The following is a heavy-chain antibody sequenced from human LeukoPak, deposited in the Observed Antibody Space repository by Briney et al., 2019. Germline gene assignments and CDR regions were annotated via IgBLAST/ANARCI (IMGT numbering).Heavy chain of an antibody. V-gene: IGHV4-4*07. CDR1: GGSISGYY. CDR2: VDTSGRT. D-gene: IGHD2-15*01. Sequence: SDTLSLTCTVSGGSISGYYWSWIRQPAGKGLEWIGHVDTSGRTNYNSSLMSRVTMSVDTSKNQFSLRLTSVTAADTAVYCCARHWSHSVAQFGRYYWFDPWGQGTLVTVSS. CDR3: ARHWSHSVAQFGRYYWFDP. J-gene: IGHJ5*02.